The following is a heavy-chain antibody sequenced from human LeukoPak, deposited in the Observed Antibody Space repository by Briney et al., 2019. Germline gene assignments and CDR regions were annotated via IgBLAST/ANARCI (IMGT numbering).Heavy chain of an antibody. CDR3: ARTLASNYYAFDI. CDR1: GGSISSYY. D-gene: IGHD5-24*01. J-gene: IGHJ3*02. V-gene: IGHV4-59*01. Sequence: SSETLSLTCTVSGGSISSYYWSWIRQPPGKGLEWIGYIYYSGSTNYNPSLKSRVTISVDTSKNQFSLKLSSVTAADTAVYYCARTLASNYYAFDIWGQGTMVTVSS. CDR2: IYYSGST.